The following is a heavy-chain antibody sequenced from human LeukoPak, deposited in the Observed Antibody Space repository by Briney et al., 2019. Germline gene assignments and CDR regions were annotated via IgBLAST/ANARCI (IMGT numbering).Heavy chain of an antibody. J-gene: IGHJ6*02. CDR3: ARETYPLKWLPRVEYYYGMDV. Sequence: SETLSHTCTVSGGSISSGDYYWSWIRQPPGKGLEWIGYIYYSGSTYYNPSLKSRVTISVDTSKNQFSLKLSSVTAADTAVYYCARETYPLKWLPRVEYYYGMDVWGQGTTVTVSS. CDR2: IYYSGST. V-gene: IGHV4-30-4*01. CDR1: GGSISSGDYY. D-gene: IGHD5-12*01.